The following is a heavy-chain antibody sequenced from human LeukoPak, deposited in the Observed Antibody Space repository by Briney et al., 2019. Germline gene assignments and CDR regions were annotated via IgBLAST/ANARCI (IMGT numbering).Heavy chain of an antibody. CDR2: IYPGDSDT. V-gene: IGHV5-51*01. CDR1: GYRFTSQC. J-gene: IGHJ3*02. CDR3: ARLVRNYAFDI. Sequence: GESLEISRKGSGYRFTSQCNDWVRQVPREGLGWLVIIYPGDSDTRYSPSFQGPATISADKSINTAYLQWNSLTASQTAMYYCARLVRNYAFDISGPGTLV. D-gene: IGHD4-11*01.